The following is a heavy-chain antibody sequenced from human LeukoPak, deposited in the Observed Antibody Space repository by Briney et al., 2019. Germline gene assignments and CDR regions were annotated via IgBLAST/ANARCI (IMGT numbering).Heavy chain of an antibody. CDR2: ISSSGSTI. CDR3: ARPTYVDTAMVTGTGY. V-gene: IGHV3-11*01. J-gene: IGHJ4*02. CDR1: GFTFSDYY. D-gene: IGHD5-18*01. Sequence: PGGSLRLSCAASGFTFSDYYMSWIHQAPGKGLEWVSYISSSGSTIYYADSVKGRFTISRDNAKNSLYLQMNSLRAEDTAVYYCARPTYVDTAMVTGTGYWGQGTLVTVSS.